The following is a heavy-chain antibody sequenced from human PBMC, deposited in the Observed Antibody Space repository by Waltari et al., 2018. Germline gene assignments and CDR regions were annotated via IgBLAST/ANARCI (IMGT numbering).Heavy chain of an antibody. CDR3: ARLGFWTDLYYFDY. J-gene: IGHJ4*02. D-gene: IGHD2-8*02. Sequence: EVQLVESGGGLVQPGGSLRLSCAASGFSFNKLWMSWVRQAPGKGLEWVAKIKDDGSENYSVDSVKGRFTISRDNAKNSLYLQMNSLRAEDTAVYYCARLGFWTDLYYFDYWGQGTLVTVSS. CDR2: IKDDGSEN. CDR1: GFSFNKLW. V-gene: IGHV3-7*01.